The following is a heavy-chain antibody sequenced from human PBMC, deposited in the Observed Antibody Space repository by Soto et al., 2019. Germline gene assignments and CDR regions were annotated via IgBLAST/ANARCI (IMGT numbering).Heavy chain of an antibody. CDR1: GGSISRGDYY. V-gene: IGHV4-30-4*01. CDR2: ISNTGST. D-gene: IGHD5-18*01. Sequence: PSETLSLTCTVSGGSISRGDYYWSWIRQPPGKGLVWSGYISNTGSTYYNPSLKSRVFISVDTSKNQFSLRLSSVTAAETAVYYCARFPRRDTAMPDWGQGTLVTVSS. CDR3: ARFPRRDTAMPD. J-gene: IGHJ4*02.